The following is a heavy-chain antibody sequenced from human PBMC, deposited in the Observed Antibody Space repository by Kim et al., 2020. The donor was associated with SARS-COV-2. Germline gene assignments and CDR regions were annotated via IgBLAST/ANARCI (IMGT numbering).Heavy chain of an antibody. Sequence: GGSLRLSCAASGFTFSSYWMSWVRQAPGKGLEWVANIKQDGSEKYYVDSVKGRFTISRDNAKNSLYLQMNSLRAEDTAVYYCARLSSPVEEFYYDSGEGGQADAFDIWGQGTMVTVSS. D-gene: IGHD3-22*01. CDR3: ARLSSPVEEFYYDSGEGGQADAFDI. V-gene: IGHV3-7*01. J-gene: IGHJ3*02. CDR2: IKQDGSEK. CDR1: GFTFSSYW.